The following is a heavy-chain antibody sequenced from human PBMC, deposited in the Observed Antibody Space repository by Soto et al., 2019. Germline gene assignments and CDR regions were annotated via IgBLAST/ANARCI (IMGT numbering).Heavy chain of an antibody. J-gene: IGHJ5*02. V-gene: IGHV1-18*01. CDR2: ISAYNGNT. CDR3: ASDRGDDYGDWFDP. CDR1: GYTFTNYG. Sequence: ASVKVSCKATGYTFTNYGISWVRQAPGQGLEWMGWISAYNGNTNSAQNLQDRVTMTTDTSTSTAYMEVRSLRSDDTAVYYFASDRGDDYGDWFDPWGQGTLVTVSS. D-gene: IGHD4-17*01.